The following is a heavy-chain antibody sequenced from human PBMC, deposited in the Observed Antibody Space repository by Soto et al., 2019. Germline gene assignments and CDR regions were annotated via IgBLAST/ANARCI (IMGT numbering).Heavy chain of an antibody. V-gene: IGHV3-30*03. CDR3: AREGWELPYGMDV. Sequence: PGGSLRLSCAASGFTFSNYGMHWVRQAPGKGLEWVAVISYDGSHKASADSVKGRFTISRDNSKSTLYLQMNSLRAEDTAVYYCAREGWELPYGMDVWGQGTTVTVSS. D-gene: IGHD1-26*01. CDR2: ISYDGSHK. CDR1: GFTFSNYG. J-gene: IGHJ6*02.